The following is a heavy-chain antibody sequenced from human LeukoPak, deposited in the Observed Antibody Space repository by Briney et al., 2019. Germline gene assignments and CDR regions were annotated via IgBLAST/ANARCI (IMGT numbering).Heavy chain of an antibody. V-gene: IGHV3-64D*06. Sequence: VGSLRLSCSASGFTFSSYAMHWVRQAPGKGLEYVSAITSNGHSTYYADSVKGRFTISRDNSKNTLYLQMSSLRAEDTAVYYCVKDLRGGSGNDCVYWGQGTLVTVSS. D-gene: IGHD3-10*01. J-gene: IGHJ4*02. CDR2: ITSNGHST. CDR3: VKDLRGGSGNDCVY. CDR1: GFTFSSYA.